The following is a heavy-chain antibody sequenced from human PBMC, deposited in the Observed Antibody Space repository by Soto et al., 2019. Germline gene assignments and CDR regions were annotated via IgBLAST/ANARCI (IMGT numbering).Heavy chain of an antibody. CDR1: GGSISSSSYY. CDR3: ARPWGDYSNPNWFDP. CDR2: IYYSGST. Sequence: QLQLQESGPGLVKPSETLSLTCTVSGGSISSSSYYWGWIRQPPGKGLEWIGSIYYSGSTYYNPSLKSRVTISVDTSKNQFSLKLSSVTAADTAVYYCARPWGDYSNPNWFDPWGQGTLVTVSS. J-gene: IGHJ5*02. D-gene: IGHD4-4*01. V-gene: IGHV4-39*01.